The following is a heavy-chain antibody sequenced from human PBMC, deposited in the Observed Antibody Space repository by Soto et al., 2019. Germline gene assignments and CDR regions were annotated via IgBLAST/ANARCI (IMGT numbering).Heavy chain of an antibody. CDR3: ARDGSITGTTDAFDI. Sequence: QVQLVESGGGVVQPGRSLRLSCAACGFTFSSYAMHWVRQAPGKGLEWVAVISYDGSNKYYADSVKGRFTISRDNSKNTLYLQMNSLRAEDTAVYYCARDGSITGTTDAFDIWGQGTMVTVSS. CDR1: GFTFSSYA. D-gene: IGHD1-20*01. J-gene: IGHJ3*02. V-gene: IGHV3-30*01. CDR2: ISYDGSNK.